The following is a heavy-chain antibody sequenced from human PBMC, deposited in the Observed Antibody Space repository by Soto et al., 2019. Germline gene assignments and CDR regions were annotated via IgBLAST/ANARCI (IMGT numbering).Heavy chain of an antibody. Sequence: GGSLRLSCAASGFTFSNAWMNWVRQAPGKGLEWVGRIKSKTDGGTTDYDLPVKGRFTISRDDSKNTLYLQMNSLKTEDTALYYCTTVTRGENYYYYYGMDVWGQGTAVTVSS. J-gene: IGHJ6*02. CDR3: TTVTRGENYYYYYGMDV. D-gene: IGHD4-17*01. CDR1: GFTFSNAW. CDR2: IKSKTDGGTT. V-gene: IGHV3-15*07.